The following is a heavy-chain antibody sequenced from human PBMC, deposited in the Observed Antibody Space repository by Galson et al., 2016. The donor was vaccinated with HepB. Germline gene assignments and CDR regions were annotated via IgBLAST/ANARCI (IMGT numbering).Heavy chain of an antibody. Sequence: SLRLSCAASGFIFSPYTMNWVRQAPGKGLEWVSSISSNGDYIYYADSVKGRFTISRDNAKNSVFLRMNSLRAEDTAVYYCARDEGSFGSGTWYHDYWGQGTLVTVSP. J-gene: IGHJ4*02. D-gene: IGHD3-10*01. V-gene: IGHV3-21*01. CDR1: GFIFSPYT. CDR2: ISSNGDYI. CDR3: ARDEGSFGSGTWYHDY.